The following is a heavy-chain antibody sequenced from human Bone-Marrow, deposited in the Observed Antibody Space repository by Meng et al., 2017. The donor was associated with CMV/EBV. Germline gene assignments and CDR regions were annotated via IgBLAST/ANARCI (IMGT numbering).Heavy chain of an antibody. CDR2: ISWNSGSI. Sequence: GGSLRLSCAASGFTFDDYAMHWVRQAPGKGLEWVSGISWNSGSIGYADSVKGRFTISRDNAKNSLYLQMNSLRAEDTAVYYCARNYGSGSYYIQNYYYYGMDVWVQGTTVTVSS. J-gene: IGHJ6*02. CDR1: GFTFDDYA. V-gene: IGHV3-9*01. CDR3: ARNYGSGSYYIQNYYYYGMDV. D-gene: IGHD3-10*01.